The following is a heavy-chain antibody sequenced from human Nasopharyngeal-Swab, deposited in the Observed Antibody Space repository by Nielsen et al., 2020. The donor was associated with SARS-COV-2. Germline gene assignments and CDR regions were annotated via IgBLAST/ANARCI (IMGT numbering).Heavy chain of an antibody. D-gene: IGHD3-22*01. Sequence: SETLSLTYAVYGGSSSGYYWSWIRQPPGKGLEWIGYIYYSGSTNYNPSLKSRVTISVDTSTNQFSLKLSSVTAADTAVYYCARESDYYDSSGSLGDAFDIWGQGTMVTVSS. J-gene: IGHJ3*02. V-gene: IGHV4-59*01. CDR3: ARESDYYDSSGSLGDAFDI. CDR1: GGSSSGYY. CDR2: IYYSGST.